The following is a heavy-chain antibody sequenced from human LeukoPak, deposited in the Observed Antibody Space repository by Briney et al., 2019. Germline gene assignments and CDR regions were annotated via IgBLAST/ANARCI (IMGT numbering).Heavy chain of an antibody. CDR3: ATSVVVPTSGHY. D-gene: IGHD2-15*01. J-gene: IGHJ4*02. Sequence: ASVRVSCKVSGYTLTELSMHWVRQAPGKGLEWMGGFDPEDGGTIYAQKFQGRVTMTEDTSTDTAYMELSSLRSEDTAVYYCATSVVVPTSGHYWGQGTLVTVSS. CDR2: FDPEDGGT. CDR1: GYTLTELS. V-gene: IGHV1-24*01.